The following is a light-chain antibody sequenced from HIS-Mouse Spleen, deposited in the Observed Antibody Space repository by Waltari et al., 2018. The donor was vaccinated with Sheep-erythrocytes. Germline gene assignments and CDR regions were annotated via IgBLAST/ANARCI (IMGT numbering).Light chain of an antibody. Sequence: QSALTQPRSVSGSPGQSVTISCTGTSSDVGGYNYVSWYQQHPGKAPKLMIYEGSKRPSGVSNRFSGSKSGNTASLTISGLQAEDEADYYCCSYAGSRTPWVFGGGTKLTVL. CDR2: EGS. CDR1: SSDVGGYNY. J-gene: IGLJ3*02. CDR3: CSYAGSRTPWV. V-gene: IGLV2-23*01.